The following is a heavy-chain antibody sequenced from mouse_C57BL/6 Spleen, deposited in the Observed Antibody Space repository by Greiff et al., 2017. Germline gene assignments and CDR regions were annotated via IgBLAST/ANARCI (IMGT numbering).Heavy chain of an antibody. CDR3: ARAVVALYYYAMDY. V-gene: IGHV1-80*01. CDR1: GYAFSSYW. CDR2: IYPGDGDT. Sequence: QVQLQQSGAELVKPGASVKISCKASGYAFSSYWMNWVKQRPGKGLEWIGQIYPGDGDTNYNGKFKGEATLTADKSASTAYMQLSSLTSEDSAVYFCARAVVALYYYAMDYWGQGTSVTVSS. D-gene: IGHD1-1*01. J-gene: IGHJ4*01.